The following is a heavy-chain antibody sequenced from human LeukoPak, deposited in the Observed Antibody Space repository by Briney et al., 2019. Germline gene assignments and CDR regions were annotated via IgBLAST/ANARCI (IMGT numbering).Heavy chain of an antibody. D-gene: IGHD3-22*01. CDR3: ARTYYYDSSGANDAFDI. CDR1: GYTFTGYY. CDR2: INPNSGGT. Sequence: ASVKVSCKAFGYTFTGYYMHWVRQAPGQGLEWMGWINPNSGGTNYAQKFQGWVTMTRDTSITTAYMELRRLRSDDTAVYYCARTYYYDSSGANDAFDIWGQGTMVTVSS. J-gene: IGHJ3*02. V-gene: IGHV1-2*04.